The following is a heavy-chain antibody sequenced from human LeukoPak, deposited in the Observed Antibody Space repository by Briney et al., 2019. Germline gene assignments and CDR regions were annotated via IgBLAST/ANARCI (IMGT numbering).Heavy chain of an antibody. CDR3: ASSSLVGAGYYFDY. CDR2: IYTSGST. CDR1: GGSISSYY. Sequence: SETLSLTCTVSGGSISSYYWSWIRQPAGEGLEWIGRIYTSGSTNYNPSLKSRVTMSVDTSKNQFSLKLSSVTAADTAVYYCASSSLVGAGYYFDYWGQGTLVTVSS. D-gene: IGHD1-26*01. J-gene: IGHJ4*02. V-gene: IGHV4-4*07.